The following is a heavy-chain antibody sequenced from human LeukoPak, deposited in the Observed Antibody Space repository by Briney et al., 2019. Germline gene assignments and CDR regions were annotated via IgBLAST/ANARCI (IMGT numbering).Heavy chain of an antibody. Sequence: GGSLRLSCVASGFIFSTYGLHWVRQSPGRGLEWVVVIWYDGSQRYYADSVKGRFTISRDDSQNTIYLQMDSLRAEDTAVYYCATSSPRHYFDHWGQGTLVPVSS. CDR1: GFIFSTYG. CDR2: IWYDGSQR. V-gene: IGHV3-33*01. CDR3: ATSSPRHYFDH. J-gene: IGHJ4*02.